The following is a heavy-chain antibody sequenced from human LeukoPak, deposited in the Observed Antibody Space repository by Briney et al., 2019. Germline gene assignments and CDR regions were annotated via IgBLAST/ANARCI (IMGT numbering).Heavy chain of an antibody. CDR2: IYHSGST. V-gene: IGHV4-38-2*02. Sequence: SETLSLTCTVSGYSISSGYYWGWIRQPPGKGLEWIGSIYHSGSTYYNPSLKSRVTISVDTSKNQFSLKLSSVTAADTAVYYCARAGSITVVRGVLYDYYYMDVWGKGTTVAVSS. J-gene: IGHJ6*03. CDR3: ARAGSITVVRGVLYDYYYMDV. D-gene: IGHD3-10*01. CDR1: GYSISSGYY.